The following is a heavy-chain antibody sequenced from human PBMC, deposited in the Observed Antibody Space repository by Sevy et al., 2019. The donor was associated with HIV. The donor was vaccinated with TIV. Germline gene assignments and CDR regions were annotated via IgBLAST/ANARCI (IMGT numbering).Heavy chain of an antibody. V-gene: IGHV1-2*02. CDR1: GYTFTGYY. D-gene: IGHD1-26*01. CDR2: INPNSGGT. J-gene: IGHJ4*02. CDR3: AREFGEEWELRRCYFDY. Sequence: ASVKVSCKASGYTFTGYYMHWVRQAPGQGLEWMGWINPNSGGTNYAQKFQGRVTMTRDTSISTAYMELSRLRSDDTAGYYCAREFGEEWELRRCYFDYWGQGTLVTVSS.